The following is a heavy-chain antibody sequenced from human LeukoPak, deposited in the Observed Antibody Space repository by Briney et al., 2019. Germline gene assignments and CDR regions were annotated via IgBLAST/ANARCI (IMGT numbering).Heavy chain of an antibody. CDR3: ARDGNGYYDSSGYPPGGWFDP. D-gene: IGHD3-22*01. CDR2: IIPICGTA. J-gene: IGHJ5*02. CDR1: GGTFSSYA. Sequence: ASVKVSCKASGGTFSSYAISWVRQAPAQGLKWMGGIIPICGTANYAQKFQGRVTITADESTSTAYMELSSLRSEDTAVYYCARDGNGYYDSSGYPPGGWFDPWGQGTLVTVSS. V-gene: IGHV1-69*13.